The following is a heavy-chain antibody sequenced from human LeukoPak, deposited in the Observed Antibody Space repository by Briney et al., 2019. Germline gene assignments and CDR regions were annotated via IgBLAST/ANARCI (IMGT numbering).Heavy chain of an antibody. CDR3: ARGITIFGVVSVDP. CDR2: INHSGST. V-gene: IGHV4-34*01. CDR1: GGSISSYY. Sequence: PSETLSLTCTVSGGSISSYYWSWIRQPPGKGLEWIGEINHSGSTNYNPSLKSRVTISVDTSKNQFSLKLSSVTAADTAVYYCARGITIFGVVSVDPWGQGTLVTVSS. D-gene: IGHD3-3*01. J-gene: IGHJ5*02.